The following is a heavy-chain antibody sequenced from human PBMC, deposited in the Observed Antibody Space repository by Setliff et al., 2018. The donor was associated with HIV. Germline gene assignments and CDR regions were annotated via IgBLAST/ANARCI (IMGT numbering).Heavy chain of an antibody. V-gene: IGHV1-8*01. CDR2: MNPNSGNS. J-gene: IGHJ3*02. CDR3: TRIRAMVRGVMSYDAFDI. Sequence: ASVKVSCKASGYTFTSFDINWVRQATGQGLEWMGWMNPNSGNSGFAQKFQGRVTMTRNSSISTAYMELSSLRFDDTAVYYRTRIRAMVRGVMSYDAFDIWGQGTKVTVSS. D-gene: IGHD3-10*01. CDR1: GYTFTSFD.